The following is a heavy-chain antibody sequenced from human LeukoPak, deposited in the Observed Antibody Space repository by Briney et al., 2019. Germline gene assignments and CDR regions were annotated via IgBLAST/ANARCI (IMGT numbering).Heavy chain of an antibody. V-gene: IGHV3-23*01. Sequence: GGSLRLSCAASGFTFSSYAMGWVRQAPGKGLEWVSAISGSGGSTYYADSVKGRFTISRDNSKNTLYLQMNSLRAEDTAVYYCAKDTVRGVIIPHAFDIWGQRTMVTVSS. J-gene: IGHJ3*02. CDR1: GFTFSSYA. CDR3: AKDTVRGVIIPHAFDI. D-gene: IGHD3-10*01. CDR2: ISGSGGST.